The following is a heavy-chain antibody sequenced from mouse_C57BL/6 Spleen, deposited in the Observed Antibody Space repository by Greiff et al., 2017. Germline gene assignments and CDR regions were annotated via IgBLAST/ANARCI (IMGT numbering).Heavy chain of an antibody. CDR1: GFTFSSYG. CDR3: ARGGLYDYEFAY. D-gene: IGHD2-4*01. V-gene: IGHV5-6*01. J-gene: IGHJ3*01. CDR2: ISSGGSYT. Sequence: EVQGVESGGDLVKPGGSLKLSCAASGFTFSSYGMSWVRQTPDKRLEWVATISSGGSYTYYPDSGKGRFTISRDNAKNTLYLQMSSLKSEDTAMYYCARGGLYDYEFAYWGQGTLVTVSA.